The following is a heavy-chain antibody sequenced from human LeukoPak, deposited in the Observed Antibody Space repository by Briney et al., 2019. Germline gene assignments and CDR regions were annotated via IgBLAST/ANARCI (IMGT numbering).Heavy chain of an antibody. Sequence: GGSPRLSCAASGFTFSSYGMHWVRQAPGKGLEWVAFIRYDGSNKYYADSVKGRFTISRDNSKNTLYLQMNSLRAEDTAVYYCAKDRSSSWYKDFDYWGQGTLVTVSS. V-gene: IGHV3-30*02. CDR3: AKDRSSSWYKDFDY. CDR2: IRYDGSNK. D-gene: IGHD6-13*01. CDR1: GFTFSSYG. J-gene: IGHJ4*02.